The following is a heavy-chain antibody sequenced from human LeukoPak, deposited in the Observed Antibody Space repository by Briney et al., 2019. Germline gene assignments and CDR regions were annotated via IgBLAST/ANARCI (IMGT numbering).Heavy chain of an antibody. Sequence: GGSLRLSCAASGFTFSSYPIHWVRQAPGKGLEWVAVMSRDGSVNYYADSVKGRFTISRDNSKNTLYLQMNSLRAEDTAAYYCAREGTRGYFQHWGQGTLVTVSS. CDR3: AREGTRGYFQH. CDR2: MSRDGSVN. V-gene: IGHV3-30-3*01. CDR1: GFTFSSYP. J-gene: IGHJ1*01.